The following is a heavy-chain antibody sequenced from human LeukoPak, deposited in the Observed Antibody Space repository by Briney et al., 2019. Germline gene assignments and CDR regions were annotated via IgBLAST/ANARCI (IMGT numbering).Heavy chain of an antibody. Sequence: ASVKVSCKASGGTFSSYAISWVRQAPGQGLEWMGRIIPIFGTANYAQKFQGRVTITTDESTSTAYMELGSLRSEDTAVYYCARSSAWAFDIWGQGTMVTVSS. J-gene: IGHJ3*02. D-gene: IGHD6-6*01. CDR1: GGTFSSYA. CDR2: IIPIFGTA. V-gene: IGHV1-69*05. CDR3: ARSSAWAFDI.